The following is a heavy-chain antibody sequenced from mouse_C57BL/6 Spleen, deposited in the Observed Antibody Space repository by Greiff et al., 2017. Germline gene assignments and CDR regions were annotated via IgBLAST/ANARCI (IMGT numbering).Heavy chain of an antibody. V-gene: IGHV1-42*01. CDR3: ATTGDYYFDY. Sequence: EVQLQQSGPELVKPGASVKISCKASGYSFTGYYMNWVKQSPEKRLEWIGEINPSTGGTTYNQKFKAKATLTVDKSSSTAYMQLKSLTSEDAAVYYCATTGDYYFDYWGQGTTLTVSS. D-gene: IGHD1-1*01. CDR1: GYSFTGYY. CDR2: INPSTGGT. J-gene: IGHJ2*01.